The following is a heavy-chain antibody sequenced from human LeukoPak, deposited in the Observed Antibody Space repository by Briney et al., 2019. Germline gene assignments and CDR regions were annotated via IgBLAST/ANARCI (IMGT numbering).Heavy chain of an antibody. Sequence: GGSLRLSCAASGFSFSNYAMRWVRQAPGKGLEWVSSITGGGDATFYADSVKGRFTISRDNSKNTLYLQMNSLRAEDTAVYYCGAYCGGDCYASDAFDIWGQGTMVTVSS. J-gene: IGHJ3*02. CDR2: ITGGGDAT. V-gene: IGHV3-23*01. CDR3: GAYCGGDCYASDAFDI. CDR1: GFSFSNYA. D-gene: IGHD2-21*01.